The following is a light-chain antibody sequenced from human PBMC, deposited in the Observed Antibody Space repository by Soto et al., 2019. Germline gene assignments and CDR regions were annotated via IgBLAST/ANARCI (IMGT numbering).Light chain of an antibody. J-gene: IGLJ2*01. CDR2: SKS. Sequence: QAVVTQEPSLTVSPGGTVTLTCASSTGAVTSGYYPNWFQQKPGQAPRALIYSKSNKHSWTPARFSGSLLGGKAALTLSGVQPEEEAEYYFLLYYGGAQLVFGGGTKLTVL. V-gene: IGLV7-43*01. CDR3: LLYYGGAQLV. CDR1: TGAVTSGYY.